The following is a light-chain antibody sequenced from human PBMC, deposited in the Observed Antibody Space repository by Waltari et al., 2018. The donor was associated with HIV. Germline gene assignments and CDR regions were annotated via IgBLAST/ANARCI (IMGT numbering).Light chain of an antibody. CDR2: DNT. Sequence: QSVLTQPPSVSGAPGQRVTISCTGSSSNIGAGYDVHWYQQLPGTAPKHLIYDNTNRPSGVPDRFSGSKSGTSASLAITGLQAEDEADYYCQSYDSSLSGSVFGGGTKLTVL. J-gene: IGLJ3*02. CDR1: SSNIGAGYD. V-gene: IGLV1-40*01. CDR3: QSYDSSLSGSV.